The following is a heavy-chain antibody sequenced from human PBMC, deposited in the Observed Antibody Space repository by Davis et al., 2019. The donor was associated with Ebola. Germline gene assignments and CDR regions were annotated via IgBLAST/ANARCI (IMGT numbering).Heavy chain of an antibody. V-gene: IGHV3-33*08. Sequence: GESLKISCAASGFTFSSYGMHWVRQAPGKGLEWVAVIWFDGSNKYYADSVKGRFTISRDNSKNTLYLQMNSLRAEDTAVYYCARDGEGCSGGSCYSQVYYYYGMDVWGQGTTVTVSS. J-gene: IGHJ6*02. D-gene: IGHD2-15*01. CDR1: GFTFSSYG. CDR2: IWFDGSNK. CDR3: ARDGEGCSGGSCYSQVYYYYGMDV.